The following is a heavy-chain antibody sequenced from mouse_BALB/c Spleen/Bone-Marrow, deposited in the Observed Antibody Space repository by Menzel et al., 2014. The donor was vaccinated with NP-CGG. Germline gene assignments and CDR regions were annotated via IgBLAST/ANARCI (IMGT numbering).Heavy chain of an antibody. CDR3: TGGNYPYYFDY. V-gene: IGHV1-69*02. Sequence: QVQLQQSGAELVGPGASAKLSCKASGYTFTSYWINWVKQRPGQGLEWIGNIYPSNNYTNYNQKFKDKATLTVDKSSSTAYMQLSSPTSEDSAVYYCTGGNYPYYFDYWGQGTTLTVSS. D-gene: IGHD2-1*01. CDR2: IYPSNNYT. CDR1: GYTFTSYW. J-gene: IGHJ2*01.